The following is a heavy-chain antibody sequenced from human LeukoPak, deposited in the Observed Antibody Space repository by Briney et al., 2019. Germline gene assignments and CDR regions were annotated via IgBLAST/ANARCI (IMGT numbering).Heavy chain of an antibody. J-gene: IGHJ4*02. V-gene: IGHV4-39*01. CDR1: GGSISSSSYY. D-gene: IGHD4-11*01. CDR2: IYYSGST. Sequence: SETLSLTCTVSGGSISSSSYYWGWIRQPPGKGLEWIGSIYYSGSTYYNPSLKSRVTISVDTSENQFSLKLSSVTAADTAVYYCAITYSNYFEYWGQGTLVTVSS. CDR3: AITYSNYFEY.